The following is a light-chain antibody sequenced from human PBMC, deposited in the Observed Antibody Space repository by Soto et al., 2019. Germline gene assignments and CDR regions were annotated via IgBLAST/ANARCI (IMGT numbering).Light chain of an antibody. CDR1: QSVSNF. CDR3: QQRSNWPIT. Sequence: IVLTQSPATLSLSPGKRATLSCRASQSVSNFLAWYRQKPGQSPSVLIYDTSNRATGIPARFSGSGSGTDFTLTINNLEPEDFAVYYCQQRSNWPITFGQGTRLEIK. V-gene: IGKV3-11*01. J-gene: IGKJ5*01. CDR2: DTS.